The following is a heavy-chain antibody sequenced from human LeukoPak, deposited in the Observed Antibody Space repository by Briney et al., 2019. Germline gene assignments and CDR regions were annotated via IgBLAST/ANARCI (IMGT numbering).Heavy chain of an antibody. Sequence: GSLRLSCAASGFTVSSNYMSWIRQPPGKGLEWIGEINHSGSTNYNPSLKSRVTMSLDTSNSQFSLKLSSVIAADTAVYYCARGLGTINFDQWGQGTLVTVSS. J-gene: IGHJ4*02. D-gene: IGHD1-7*01. CDR1: GFTVSSNY. V-gene: IGHV4-34*01. CDR3: ARGLGTINFDQ. CDR2: INHSGST.